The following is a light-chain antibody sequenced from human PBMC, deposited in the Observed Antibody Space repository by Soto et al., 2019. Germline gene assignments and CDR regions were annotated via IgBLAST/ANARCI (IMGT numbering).Light chain of an antibody. V-gene: IGLV2-14*01. Sequence: QSVLTQPASVSGSPGQSITISCTGTSSDVGGYNYVSWYQQHPGKAPKLMIYDGSNRPSGVSNRFSGSKSGNTASLTISGLQAEDEADYYCSSYTSSSRGVFGGGTKVTVL. J-gene: IGLJ2*01. CDR1: SSDVGGYNY. CDR2: DGS. CDR3: SSYTSSSRGV.